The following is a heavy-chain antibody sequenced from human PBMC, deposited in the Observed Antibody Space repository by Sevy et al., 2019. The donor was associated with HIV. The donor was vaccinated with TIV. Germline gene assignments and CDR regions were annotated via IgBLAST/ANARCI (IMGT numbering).Heavy chain of an antibody. V-gene: IGHV3-23*01. CDR3: ARDGATSATVTLFDY. Sequence: GGSLRLSCAASGFTSSSYAMSWVRQPPGRGLEWVASISDSGGSTYYADSVKGRFTISRDNSKNILYLQMNSLGAEDTAVYYGARDGATSATVTLFDYWGQGTLVTVSS. CDR2: ISDSGGST. J-gene: IGHJ4*02. CDR1: GFTSSSYA. D-gene: IGHD5-12*01.